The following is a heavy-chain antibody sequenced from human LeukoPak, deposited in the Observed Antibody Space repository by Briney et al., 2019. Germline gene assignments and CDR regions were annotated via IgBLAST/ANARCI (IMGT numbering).Heavy chain of an antibody. V-gene: IGHV1-69*06. CDR3: ARGGIVVVPPDISHHDAFDI. CDR1: GGTFSSYA. D-gene: IGHD2-2*01. Sequence: SVKVSCKASGGTFSSYAISWVRQAPGQGLEWMGGIIPIFGTANYAQKFQGRVTITADKSTSTAYMELSSLRSEDTAVYYCARGGIVVVPPDISHHDAFDIWGQGTMVTVSS. J-gene: IGHJ3*02. CDR2: IIPIFGTA.